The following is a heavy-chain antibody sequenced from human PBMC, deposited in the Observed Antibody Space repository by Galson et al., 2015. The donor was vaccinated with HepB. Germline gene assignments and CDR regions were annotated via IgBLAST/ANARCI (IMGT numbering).Heavy chain of an antibody. D-gene: IGHD7-27*01. V-gene: IGHV3-30-3*01. CDR3: ARVGSLIWGRIDY. CDR2: ISYDGSNK. Sequence: SLRLSCAASGFTFSSYAMHWVRQAPGKGLEWVAVISYDGSNKYYADSVKGRSTISRDNSKNTLYLQMNSLRAEDTAVYYCARVGSLIWGRIDYWGQGTLVTVSS. CDR1: GFTFSSYA. J-gene: IGHJ4*02.